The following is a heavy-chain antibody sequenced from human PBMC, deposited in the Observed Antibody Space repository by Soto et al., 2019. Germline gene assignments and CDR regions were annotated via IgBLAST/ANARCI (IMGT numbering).Heavy chain of an antibody. CDR3: ARSAGAYCDFWSGYSNYFDY. Sequence: QVQLVQSGAEVKKPGASVKVSCKASGYTFTSYYMHWVRQAPGQGLEWMGIINPSGGSTSYAQKFQGRVTMTRDTSTSTVYMELSSMRSEDTAVYYCARSAGAYCDFWSGYSNYFDYWGQGTLVTVSS. CDR1: GYTFTSYY. V-gene: IGHV1-46*01. J-gene: IGHJ4*02. CDR2: INPSGGST. D-gene: IGHD3-3*01.